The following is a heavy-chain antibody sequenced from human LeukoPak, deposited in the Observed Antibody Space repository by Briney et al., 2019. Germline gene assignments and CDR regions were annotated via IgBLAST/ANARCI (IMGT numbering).Heavy chain of an antibody. V-gene: IGHV4-30-2*01. CDR3: AKVEVGWFDP. CDR1: GVSISSGGYS. CDR2: IYHSGST. J-gene: IGHJ5*02. Sequence: PSQTLTLTCAVSGVSISSGGYSWSWIRQPPGKGLEWIGYIYHSGSTYYNPSLKSRVTISVDRSKNQFSLKLSSVTAADTAVYYCAKVEVGWFDPWGQGTLVTVSS. D-gene: IGHD2-15*01.